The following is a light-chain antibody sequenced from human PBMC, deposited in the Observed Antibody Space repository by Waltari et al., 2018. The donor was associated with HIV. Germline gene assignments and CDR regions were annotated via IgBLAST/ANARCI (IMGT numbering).Light chain of an antibody. CDR1: SSNITNNY. CDR3: GTWDSSLSVVV. Sequence: VLTQPPSVSAAPGRKVTISCSGSSSNITNNYVSWNHRLPGTAPKLLIFDTIKRPSGIPDRFSGSKSGTAATLGITGLQTGDEADYYCGTWDSSLSVVVFGGGTK. CDR2: DTI. V-gene: IGLV1-51*01. J-gene: IGLJ2*01.